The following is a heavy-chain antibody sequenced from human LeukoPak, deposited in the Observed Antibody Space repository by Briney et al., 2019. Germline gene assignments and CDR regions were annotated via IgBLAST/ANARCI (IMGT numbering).Heavy chain of an antibody. CDR2: IYYSGST. CDR1: GGSISSGGYY. D-gene: IGHD3-9*01. Sequence: SETLSLTCTVSGGSISSGGYYWSWIRQHPGKGLEWIGYIYYSGSTYYNPSLKSRVTISVDTSKNQFSLKLSSVTAADTAVYYCARGLLTNNWFDPWGRGTLVTVSS. V-gene: IGHV4-31*03. J-gene: IGHJ5*02. CDR3: ARGLLTNNWFDP.